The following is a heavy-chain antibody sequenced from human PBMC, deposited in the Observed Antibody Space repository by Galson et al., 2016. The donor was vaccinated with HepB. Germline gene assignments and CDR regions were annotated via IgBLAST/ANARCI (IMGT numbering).Heavy chain of an antibody. Sequence: SETLSLTCTVSGDTVSSGSHHWSWIRQSPGKAQEWIGHIHHTGIAAYNPSLQNRVTLSLDTSKKQFSLKLTSVTAADRAIYYCAGVGGCTDRVGYTGGGVDYWGLGILVTVSS. J-gene: IGHJ4*02. D-gene: IGHD3-16*01. CDR3: AGVGGCTDRVGYTGGGVDY. CDR1: GDTVSSGSHH. V-gene: IGHV4-61*01. CDR2: IHHTGIA.